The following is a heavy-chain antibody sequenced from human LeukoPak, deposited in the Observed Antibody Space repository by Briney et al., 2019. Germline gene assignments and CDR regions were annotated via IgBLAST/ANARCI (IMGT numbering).Heavy chain of an antibody. CDR3: AREGAAAEDVNWFDP. V-gene: IGHV1-2*02. CDR1: GYTFTGYY. J-gene: IGHJ5*02. Sequence: ASVKVSCKASGYTFTGYYMHWVRQVPGQGLEWMGWINPNSGGTHYVQKFQDRVTMTRDTSISTAYMELSGLRSDDTAVYYCAREGAAAEDVNWFDPWGQGTLVTVSS. CDR2: INPNSGGT. D-gene: IGHD6-25*01.